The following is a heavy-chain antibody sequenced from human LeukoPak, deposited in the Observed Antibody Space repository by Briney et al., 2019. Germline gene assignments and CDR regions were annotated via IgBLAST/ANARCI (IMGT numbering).Heavy chain of an antibody. D-gene: IGHD2-2*02. CDR2: IIPILGIA. Sequence: ASVNVSCKASGGTFSSYAISWVRQAPGQGLEWMGRIIPILGIANYAQKFQGRVTITADKSTSTAYMELSSLRSEDTAVYYCARGSRYCTSTSCYRSGFDPWGQGTLVTVSS. J-gene: IGHJ5*02. CDR3: ARGSRYCTSTSCYRSGFDP. CDR1: GGTFSSYA. V-gene: IGHV1-69*04.